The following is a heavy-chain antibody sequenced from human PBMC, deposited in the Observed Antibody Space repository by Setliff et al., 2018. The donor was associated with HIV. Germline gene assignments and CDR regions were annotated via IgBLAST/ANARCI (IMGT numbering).Heavy chain of an antibody. J-gene: IGHJ4*02. D-gene: IGHD3-3*02. CDR2: ISSRGST. CDR1: GVSISSGGYY. Sequence: SETLSLTCTVSGVSISSGGYYWNWLRQHPGKGLEWIGYISSRGSTYYSPSLKSRITMSVDTSQNQVSLKLSSVTAADTAVYFCARLEKLDDISYFDYWGQGTLVTVSS. V-gene: IGHV4-31*03. CDR3: ARLEKLDDISYFDY.